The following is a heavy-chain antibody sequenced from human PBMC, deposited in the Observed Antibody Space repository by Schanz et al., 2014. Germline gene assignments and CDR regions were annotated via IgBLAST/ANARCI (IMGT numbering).Heavy chain of an antibody. CDR2: MNPNSGNP. Sequence: VQLEQSGAEVKKPGSSVKVSCKASGGTFSSFGINWVRQAPGQGLEWLGWMNPNSGNPGFAQKFRGRVTMTRNNSMSTAYIELHTLTSEDTAVYYYARGRTFDYWGQGTLVTVSS. CDR1: GGTFSSFG. CDR3: ARGRTFDY. V-gene: IGHV1-8*01. J-gene: IGHJ4*02.